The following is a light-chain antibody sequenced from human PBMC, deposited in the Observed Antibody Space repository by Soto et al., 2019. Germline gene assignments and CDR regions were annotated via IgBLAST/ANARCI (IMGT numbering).Light chain of an antibody. J-gene: IGLJ2*01. Sequence: QLVLTQPPSVSGAPGQRVTISCTGSSSNIGAGYGVHWYQQLPGAAPKLLIYGNSNRPSGVPDRFSGSQSDTSASLAITGLQAEDEADYYWQTADTSLSVVFGGGTKLTVL. V-gene: IGLV1-40*01. CDR1: SSNIGAGYG. CDR2: GNS. CDR3: QTADTSLSVV.